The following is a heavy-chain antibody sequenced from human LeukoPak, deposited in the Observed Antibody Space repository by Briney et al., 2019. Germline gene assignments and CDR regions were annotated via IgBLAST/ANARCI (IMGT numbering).Heavy chain of an antibody. CDR3: ARDPGGYFDY. V-gene: IGHV3-23*01. J-gene: IGHJ4*02. CDR1: GFLFDSHA. Sequence: GGSLRLSCAASGFLFDSHAMNWVRQAPGKGLEWVSGISGSGESTYYADSVKGRFTISRGNSKNTLFLQMNSLRPEDTAVYFCARDPGGYFDYWGQGTLVTVSS. D-gene: IGHD3-10*01. CDR2: ISGSGEST.